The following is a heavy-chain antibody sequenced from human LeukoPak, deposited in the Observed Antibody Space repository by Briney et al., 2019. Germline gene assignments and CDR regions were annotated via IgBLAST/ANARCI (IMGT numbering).Heavy chain of an antibody. CDR3: ARGSSTSTFDY. D-gene: IGHD2-2*01. CDR1: GGSFSGYY. V-gene: IGHV4-34*01. J-gene: IGHJ4*02. Sequence: TSETLSLTCAVYGGSFSGYYWSWIRQPPGKGLEWIGEINHSGSTNYNPSLKSRVTISVDTSKSQFSLKLSSVTAADTAVYYCARGSSTSTFDYWGQGTLVTVSS. CDR2: INHSGST.